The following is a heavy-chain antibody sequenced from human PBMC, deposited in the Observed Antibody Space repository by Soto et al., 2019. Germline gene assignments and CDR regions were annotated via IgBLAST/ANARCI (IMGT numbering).Heavy chain of an antibody. Sequence: SETLSLTCTVSGGSISSGDYYWSWIRQPPGKGLEWIGYIYYSGSTYYNPSLKSRVTISVDTSKNQFSLKLSSVTAADMAVYFFARGVYFDYVWVSYRYRGRVEPDAFAIWGQGTMVTVSS. CDR2: IYYSGST. J-gene: IGHJ3*02. CDR1: GGSISSGDYY. CDR3: ARGVYFDYVWVSYRYRGRVEPDAFAI. D-gene: IGHD3-16*02. V-gene: IGHV4-30-4*01.